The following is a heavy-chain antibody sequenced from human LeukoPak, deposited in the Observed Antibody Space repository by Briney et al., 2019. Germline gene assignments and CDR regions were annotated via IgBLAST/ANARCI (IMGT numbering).Heavy chain of an antibody. CDR2: IIPIFGTA. V-gene: IGHV1-69*13. D-gene: IGHD3-22*01. CDR1: GGTFSSYA. J-gene: IGHJ4*02. CDR3: ARGRMGYYDSNYYFDY. Sequence: GASVKVSCKASGGTFSSYAISWVRQAPGQGLEWMGGIIPIFGTANYARKFQGRVTITADESTSTAYMELSSLRSEDTAVYYCARGRMGYYDSNYYFDYWGQGTLVTVSS.